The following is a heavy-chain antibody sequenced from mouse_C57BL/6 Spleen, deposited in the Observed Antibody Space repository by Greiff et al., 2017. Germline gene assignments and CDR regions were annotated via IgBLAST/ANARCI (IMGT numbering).Heavy chain of an antibody. D-gene: IGHD2-3*01. CDR3: ARDLDAHCYFDV. CDR2: ISYDGSN. CDR1: GYSITSGYY. Sequence: DVQLQESGPGLVKPSQSLSLTCSVTGYSITSGYYWNWIRQFPGNKLEWMGYISYDGSNNYNPSLKNRISITRDTSNNQFFLKLNSVTTEDTATYYCARDLDAHCYFDVWGTGTTVTVSS. V-gene: IGHV3-6*01. J-gene: IGHJ1*03.